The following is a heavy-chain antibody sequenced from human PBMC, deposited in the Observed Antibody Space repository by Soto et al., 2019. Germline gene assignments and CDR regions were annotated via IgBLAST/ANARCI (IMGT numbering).Heavy chain of an antibody. CDR2: IRHKADSYTT. J-gene: IGHJ5*02. V-gene: IGHV3-72*01. CDR3: ASLWDRWFDA. Sequence: EVQLVESGGGLVQPGGSLRLSCAASGFTFSDHYMDWVRQAPGKGLEWVGRIRHKADSYTTEYAASVKGRFTISRDDSKNSLYLQMNSLKTEDTAVYFCASLWDRWFDAWGQGTLVTVSS. CDR1: GFTFSDHY. D-gene: IGHD1-26*01.